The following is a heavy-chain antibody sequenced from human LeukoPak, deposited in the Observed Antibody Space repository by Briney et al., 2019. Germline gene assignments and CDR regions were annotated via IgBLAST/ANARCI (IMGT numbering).Heavy chain of an antibody. D-gene: IGHD2-21*02. V-gene: IGHV1-18*01. CDR1: GYTFTSYS. CDR3: ARDKALATSAIPFDY. Sequence: ASVKVSCKASGYTFTSYSISWVRQAPGQGLEWMGWISAYNGNTNYAQKLQGRVTMTTDTSTSTAYMELRSLRSDDTAVYYCARDKALATSAIPFDYWGQGTLVTVSS. CDR2: ISAYNGNT. J-gene: IGHJ4*02.